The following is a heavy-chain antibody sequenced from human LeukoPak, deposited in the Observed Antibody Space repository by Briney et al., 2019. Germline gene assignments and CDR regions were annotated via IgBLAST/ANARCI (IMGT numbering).Heavy chain of an antibody. CDR2: INSDGSST. D-gene: IGHD5-18*01. J-gene: IGHJ4*02. CDR1: GLTFNTYW. V-gene: IGHV3-74*01. CDR3: ARARRGYSYGTLGY. Sequence: GGSLRLSCGVSGLTFNTYWMHWVRQAPGKGLVWVSRINSDGSSTSYADSVKGRFTISRDNAKNTLYLQMNSLRAEDTAVYYCARARRGYSYGTLGYWGQGTLVTVSS.